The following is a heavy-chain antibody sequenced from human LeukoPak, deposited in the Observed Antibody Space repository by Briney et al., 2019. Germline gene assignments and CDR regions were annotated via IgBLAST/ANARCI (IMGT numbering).Heavy chain of an antibody. V-gene: IGHV3-23*01. J-gene: IGHJ4*02. CDR2: ISGGGDIT. D-gene: IGHD1-1*01. CDR3: AKHNIDY. Sequence: GGSLRLSCAASGFNFANHAMSWVRQTPGKGLEWVSAISGGGDITYYADSVKGRFTISRDNSKDTLFLQMHSLRPGDTAVYYCAKHNIDYWGQGTLVTVSS. CDR1: GFNFANHA.